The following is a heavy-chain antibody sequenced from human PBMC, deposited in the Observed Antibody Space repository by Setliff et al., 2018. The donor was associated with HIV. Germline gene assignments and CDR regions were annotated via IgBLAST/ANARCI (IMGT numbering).Heavy chain of an antibody. CDR2: IYYSGRT. Sequence: SETLSLTCTVSGGSINSGASYWSWIRQHPVKGLEWIGYIYYSGRTNYNPSLKSRVTISVDTSRNQFSLKLSSVTAADTAVYYCASQPAYSTDWYPPGYFDYWGQGTLVTVSS. CDR3: ASQPAYSTDWYPPGYFDY. D-gene: IGHD6-19*01. CDR1: GGSINSGASY. J-gene: IGHJ4*02. V-gene: IGHV4-61*08.